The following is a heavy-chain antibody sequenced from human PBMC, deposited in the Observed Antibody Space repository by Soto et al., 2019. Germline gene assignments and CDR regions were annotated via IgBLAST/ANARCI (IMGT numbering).Heavy chain of an antibody. CDR1: GFSLSTTGVA. CDR2: IYWDDDK. J-gene: IGHJ4*02. V-gene: IGHV2-5*02. D-gene: IGHD2-15*01. Sequence: QITLKESGPTLVKPTQTLTLTCSFSGFSLSTTGVAVGWIRQPPGKALECLVLIYWDDDKRYSPSLKSRLTTTRDTSKNQVVLTMTDMDPVDTATYYCAHRVDYRGSWNTGYFDYWGQGTLVTVSS. CDR3: AHRVDYRGSWNTGYFDY.